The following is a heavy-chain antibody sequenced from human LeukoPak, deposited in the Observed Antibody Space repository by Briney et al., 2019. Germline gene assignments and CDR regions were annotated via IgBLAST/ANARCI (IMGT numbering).Heavy chain of an antibody. V-gene: IGHV1-46*01. CDR3: ARVSASNRSRAPLVVVAAIKGVVVIRNDAFDI. CDR1: GYTFTGYY. Sequence: EASVKVSCKASGYTFTGYYMHWVRQAPGQGLEWMGWINPNSGSTSYAQKFQGRVTMTRDMSTSTVYMELSSLRSEDTAVYYCARVSASNRSRAPLVVVAAIKGVVVIRNDAFDIWGQGTMVTVSS. D-gene: IGHD2-15*01. CDR2: INPNSGST. J-gene: IGHJ3*02.